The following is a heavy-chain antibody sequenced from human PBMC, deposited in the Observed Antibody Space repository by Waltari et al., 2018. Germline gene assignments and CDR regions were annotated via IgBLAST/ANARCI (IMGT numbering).Heavy chain of an antibody. D-gene: IGHD3-22*01. CDR1: GFTFSSSS. V-gene: IGHV3-21*01. J-gene: IGHJ4*02. CDR3: ARLGAVVIKIKVFDY. Sequence: EVQLVESGGGLVKPGGSLRLSCAASGFTFSSSSMNWVRQAPGKGLEWVSSISSCSSYIYYADSVKGRFTISRDNAKNSLYLQMNSLRAEDTAVYYCARLGAVVIKIKVFDYWGQGTLVTVSS. CDR2: ISSCSSYI.